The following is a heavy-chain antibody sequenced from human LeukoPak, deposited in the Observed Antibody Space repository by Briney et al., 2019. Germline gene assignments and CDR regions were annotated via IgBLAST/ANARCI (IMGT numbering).Heavy chain of an antibody. D-gene: IGHD5-18*01. Sequence: GGSLRLSCAASGFTVSSNYMSWVRQAPGKGLEWVSVLYSGGSAYYADSVKGRFTISRDNSKNTVCLQMNSLRAEDTAVYYCARGTGMVPDYWGQGTLVTVSS. J-gene: IGHJ4*02. V-gene: IGHV3-53*01. CDR3: ARGTGMVPDY. CDR1: GFTVSSNY. CDR2: LYSGGSA.